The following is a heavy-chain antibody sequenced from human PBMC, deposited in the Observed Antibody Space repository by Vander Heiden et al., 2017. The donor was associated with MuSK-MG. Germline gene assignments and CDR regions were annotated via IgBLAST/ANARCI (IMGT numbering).Heavy chain of an antibody. J-gene: IGHJ6*02. CDR3: ARDRGEGEPMDV. CDR1: GGTFSSYA. Sequence: VQLVQPGAEVKKPGTSVQVSCKDYGGTFSSYAFSWVRQAPGQGLEWMGRITPILGQASYAQKFQDMVTITADKSTSTAYMGLTGLRYEDTAVYYCARDRGEGEPMDVWGQGTTVTVSS. CDR2: ITPILGQA. D-gene: IGHD3-16*01. V-gene: IGHV1-69*04.